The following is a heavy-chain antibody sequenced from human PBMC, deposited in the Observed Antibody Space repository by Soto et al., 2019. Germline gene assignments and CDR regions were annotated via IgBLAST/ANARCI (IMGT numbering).Heavy chain of an antibody. V-gene: IGHV4-39*01. Sequence: QVQLLLSGPGLVKPSETLSLTCDVSGASISSYNYWGWFRQSPGKGLAWIGSIIYSGDVMYNPSLQSRLTLFLDTSKNQFSLKLTSVTAADTAVYYCVRHAQWIIRAYWGQGSLVTVSS. CDR2: IIYSGDV. CDR1: GASISSYNY. D-gene: IGHD5-12*01. CDR3: VRHAQWIIRAY. J-gene: IGHJ4*02.